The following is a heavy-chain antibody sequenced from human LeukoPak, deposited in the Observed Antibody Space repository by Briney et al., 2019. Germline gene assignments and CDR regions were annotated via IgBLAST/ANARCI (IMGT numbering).Heavy chain of an antibody. D-gene: IGHD6-13*01. CDR1: GGSISSSGYY. CDR2: IYYSGST. Sequence: SETLSLTCTVSGGSISSSGYYWGWIRQPPGKGLEWIGSIYYSGSTYYNPSLKSRVTISVDTSKNQFSLKLSSVTAADTAVYYCARDSGLIAAAGTVNGWFDPWGQGTLVTVSS. J-gene: IGHJ5*02. V-gene: IGHV4-39*07. CDR3: ARDSGLIAAAGTVNGWFDP.